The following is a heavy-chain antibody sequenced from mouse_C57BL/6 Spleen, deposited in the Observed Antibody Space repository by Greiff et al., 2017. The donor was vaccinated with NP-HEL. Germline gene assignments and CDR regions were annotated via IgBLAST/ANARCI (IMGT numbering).Heavy chain of an antibody. CDR2: IDPEDGET. V-gene: IGHV14-2*01. Sequence: EVQLQQSGAELVKPGASVKLSCTASGFNIKDYYMHWVKQRTEQGLEWIGRIDPEDGETKYAPKVQGKATITADTSSNTAYRQLSSLTSEDTAVYYCARSWGYDDGFAYWGQGTLVTVSA. D-gene: IGHD2-2*01. CDR1: GFNIKDYY. J-gene: IGHJ3*01. CDR3: ARSWGYDDGFAY.